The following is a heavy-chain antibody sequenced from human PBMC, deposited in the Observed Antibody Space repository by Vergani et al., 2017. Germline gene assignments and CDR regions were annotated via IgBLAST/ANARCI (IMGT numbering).Heavy chain of an antibody. CDR1: GYTFTSYG. J-gene: IGHJ6*02. Sequence: QVQLVQSGAEVKKPGASVKVSCKASGYTFTSYGISWVRQAPGQGIEWMGWISAYNGNTNYAQKLQGRVTMTTDTSTSTAYMELRSLRSDDTAVYYCARTILRHYYYDSSGYDPPDGMDVWGQGTTVTVSS. CDR2: ISAYNGNT. CDR3: ARTILRHYYYDSSGYDPPDGMDV. D-gene: IGHD3-22*01. V-gene: IGHV1-18*01.